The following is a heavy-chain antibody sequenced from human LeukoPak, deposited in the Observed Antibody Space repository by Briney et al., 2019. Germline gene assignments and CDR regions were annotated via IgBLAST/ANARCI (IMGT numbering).Heavy chain of an antibody. D-gene: IGHD6-6*01. CDR2: IYYSGST. Sequence: SETLSLTCTVSGGSISSYYWSWIRQPPGKGLEWIGYIYYSGSTNYNPSLKSRVTISVDTSKNQFSLKLSSVTAADTAVYYCARTRYSSSPGVDFDYWGQGTLVTVSS. CDR3: ARTRYSSSPGVDFDY. CDR1: GGSISSYY. J-gene: IGHJ4*02. V-gene: IGHV4-59*01.